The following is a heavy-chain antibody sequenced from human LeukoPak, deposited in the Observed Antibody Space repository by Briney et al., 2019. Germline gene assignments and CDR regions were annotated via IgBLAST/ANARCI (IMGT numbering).Heavy chain of an antibody. CDR2: MYHSGST. V-gene: IGHV4-39*02. CDR1: GGSISSSSYY. D-gene: IGHD3-10*01. CDR3: ARRYYYVSGSYYDHFDP. Sequence: SETLSLTCTVSGGSISSSSYYWGWIRQPPGKGLEWIGSMYHSGSTYYNPSLKSRVTISVDTSKNHFSLKLSSVTAADTAVYYCARRYYYVSGSYYDHFDPWGQGTLVTVSS. J-gene: IGHJ5*02.